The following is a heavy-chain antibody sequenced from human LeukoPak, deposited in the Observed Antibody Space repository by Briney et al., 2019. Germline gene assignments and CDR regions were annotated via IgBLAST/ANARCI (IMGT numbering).Heavy chain of an antibody. J-gene: IGHJ6*03. V-gene: IGHV3-7*01. D-gene: IGHD4-11*01. Sequence: GGSLRLSCAASGFTFSDYWMSWVRQAPGKGLEWVANIKQDGSAQYYVESVKGRFTIARDNAKNSLYLQMNSLRAEDTALYYCASKGSQVSVTTYSLYYYMDVWGKGTTVTVSS. CDR3: ASKGSQVSVTTYSLYYYMDV. CDR2: IKQDGSAQ. CDR1: GFTFSDYW.